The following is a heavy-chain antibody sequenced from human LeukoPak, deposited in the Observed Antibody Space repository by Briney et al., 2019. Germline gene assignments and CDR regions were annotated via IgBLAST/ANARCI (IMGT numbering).Heavy chain of an antibody. CDR1: GFTFSSYG. CDR2: ISYDGSNE. J-gene: IGHJ4*02. Sequence: GGSLRLSCAASGFTFSSYGMHWVRQAPGKGLEWVAVISYDGSNEYYTDSVKGRFTISRDNSKNTLYLQMNGLRAEDTAVYYCAKDQRGSSWYGYFDYWGQGTLVTVSS. CDR3: AKDQRGSSWYGYFDY. V-gene: IGHV3-30*18. D-gene: IGHD6-13*01.